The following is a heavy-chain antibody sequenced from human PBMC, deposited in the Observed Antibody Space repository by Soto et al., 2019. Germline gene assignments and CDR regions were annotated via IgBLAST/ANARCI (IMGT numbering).Heavy chain of an antibody. V-gene: IGHV1-69*13. J-gene: IGHJ6*02. CDR1: GGTFSSYA. CDR3: ASAYVDTARDLYYYYGMDV. D-gene: IGHD5-18*01. CDR2: IIPIFGTA. Sequence: SVKVSCKASGGTFSSYAISWVRQAPGQGLEWMGGIIPIFGTANYAQKFQGRVTITADESTSTAYMEPSSLRSEDTAVYYCASAYVDTARDLYYYYGMDVWGQGTTVTVSS.